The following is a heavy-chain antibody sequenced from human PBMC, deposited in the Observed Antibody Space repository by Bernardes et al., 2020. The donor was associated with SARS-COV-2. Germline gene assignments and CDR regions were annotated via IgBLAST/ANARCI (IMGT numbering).Heavy chain of an antibody. CDR1: GIAFSTYA. CDR3: AKDKGFPYYEILTGSSFPND. Sequence: GGSLRLSCVVSGIAFSTYAMTWVRQAPGKGLEWVSVISHTGDHKYYADSVKGRFTISRDNSNNILYLQMNSLRADDTALYYCAKDKGFPYYEILTGSSFPNDWGHGSQVTISS. V-gene: IGHV3-23*01. CDR2: ISHTGDHK. J-gene: IGHJ4*01. D-gene: IGHD3-9*01.